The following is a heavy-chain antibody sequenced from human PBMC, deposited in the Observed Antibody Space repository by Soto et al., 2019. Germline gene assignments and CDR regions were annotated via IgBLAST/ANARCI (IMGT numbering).Heavy chain of an antibody. V-gene: IGHV3-53*01. J-gene: IGHJ4*02. Sequence: EVQLVESGGGLIQPGGSLRLSCAVSGFTVSNNYMSWVRQAPGKGLEGVSVIYSGGYTAYGDSVKGRFTISRDNSKNTIYLQIKTRRPAGAAVYYWATRGGGGGYWGQGTLVTVSS. CDR2: IYSGGYT. CDR3: ATRGGGGGY. CDR1: GFTVSNNY. D-gene: IGHD3-10*01.